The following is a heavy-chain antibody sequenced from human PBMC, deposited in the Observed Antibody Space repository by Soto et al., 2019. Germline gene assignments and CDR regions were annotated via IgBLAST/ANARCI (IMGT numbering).Heavy chain of an antibody. CDR2: IYYSGST. Sequence: TSETLSLTCTVSGGSISSSSYYWGWIRQPPGKGLEWIGSIYYSGSTYYNPSLKSRVTISVDTSKNQFSLKLSSVTAADTAVYYCARTDNGAAATKGRGYFQHWGQGTLVTVSS. CDR3: ARTDNGAAATKGRGYFQH. CDR1: GGSISSSSYY. J-gene: IGHJ1*01. V-gene: IGHV4-39*01. D-gene: IGHD2-15*01.